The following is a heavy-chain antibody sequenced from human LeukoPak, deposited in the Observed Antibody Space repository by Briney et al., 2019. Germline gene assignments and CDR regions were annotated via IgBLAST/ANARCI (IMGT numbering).Heavy chain of an antibody. CDR2: INPNSGGT. Sequence: ASVKVSCKASGYTFTGYYMHWVRQAPGQGLEWMGWINPNSGGTNYAQKFQGRVTMTRDTSISTAYMELSRLRSDDTAVYYCARDNDFWSGYYQYWGQRTLVTVSS. CDR3: ARDNDFWSGYYQY. D-gene: IGHD3-3*01. V-gene: IGHV1-2*02. CDR1: GYTFTGYY. J-gene: IGHJ4*02.